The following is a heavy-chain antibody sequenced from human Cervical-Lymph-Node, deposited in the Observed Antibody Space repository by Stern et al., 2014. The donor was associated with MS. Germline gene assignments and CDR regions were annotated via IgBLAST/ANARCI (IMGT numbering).Heavy chain of an antibody. CDR2: ITNVGST. CDR3: ARDTSSPERSDW. Sequence: VKLLESGGGVIQPGGSLRLSCTASGFTVSRDYMTWVRQAPGKGLEWVALITNVGSTFYSDSVKGRFTISRDDSKNTVYLHMTSLRAEDTAMYYCARDTSSPERSDWWGQGTLVTVSS. D-gene: IGHD1-1*01. J-gene: IGHJ4*02. V-gene: IGHV3-53*01. CDR1: GFTVSRDY.